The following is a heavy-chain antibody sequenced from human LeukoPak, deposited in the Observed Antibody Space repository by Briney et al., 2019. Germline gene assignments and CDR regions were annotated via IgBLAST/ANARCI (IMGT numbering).Heavy chain of an antibody. CDR2: TSSSGSTI. CDR3: ARGSDNYYYYQYMDV. CDR1: GFTFSSYE. Sequence: GGSLRLSCAASGFTFSSYEMNWVRQAPGKGLEWVSYTSSSGSTIYYADSVKGRFTISRDNAKNSLYLQLNSLRAEDTAVYYCARGSDNYYYYQYMDVWGKGTTVTVSS. J-gene: IGHJ6*03. D-gene: IGHD3-9*01. V-gene: IGHV3-48*03.